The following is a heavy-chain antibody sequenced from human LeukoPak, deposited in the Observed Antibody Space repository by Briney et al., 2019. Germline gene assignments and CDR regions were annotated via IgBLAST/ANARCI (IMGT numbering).Heavy chain of an antibody. CDR2: ISSSSTI. J-gene: IGHJ4*02. Sequence: GGSLRLSCAASGFTFSSSSMNWVRQAPGKGLEWVSYISSSSTIYYADSVKGRFAISRDNAKNSLYLQMNSLRAEDTAVYYCARDPGTTGWGQGTLVTVSS. CDR1: GFTFSSSS. D-gene: IGHD1-1*01. CDR3: ARDPGTTG. V-gene: IGHV3-48*01.